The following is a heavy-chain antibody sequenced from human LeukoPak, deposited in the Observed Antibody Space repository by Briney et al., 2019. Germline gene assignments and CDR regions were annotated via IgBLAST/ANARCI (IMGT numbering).Heavy chain of an antibody. D-gene: IGHD3-3*01. CDR2: SYTSGST. CDR3: AREVLRFLEWLPSYDAFDI. Sequence: SETLSLTCTVSGGSISSGSYYWSWIRQPAGKGLEWIGRSYTSGSTNYNPSLQSRVTISVDTSKNQFSLKLSSVTAADTAVYYCAREVLRFLEWLPSYDAFDIWGQGTMVTVSS. CDR1: GGSISSGSYY. V-gene: IGHV4-61*02. J-gene: IGHJ3*02.